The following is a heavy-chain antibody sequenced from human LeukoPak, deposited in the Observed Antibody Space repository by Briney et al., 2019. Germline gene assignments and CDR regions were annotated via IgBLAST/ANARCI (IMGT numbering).Heavy chain of an antibody. D-gene: IGHD2-15*01. V-gene: IGHV3-49*04. CDR2: IRSKAYGGTT. J-gene: IGHJ4*02. CDR1: GFTFGDYA. CDR3: TRAPYCSGGSCYDY. Sequence: GGSLRLSCTASGFTFGDYAMSWVRQAPGKGLEWVGFIRSKAYGGTTEYAASVKGRFTISRDDSKSIAYLQMNSLKTEDTAVYHCTRAPYCSGGSCYDYWGQGTLVTVSS.